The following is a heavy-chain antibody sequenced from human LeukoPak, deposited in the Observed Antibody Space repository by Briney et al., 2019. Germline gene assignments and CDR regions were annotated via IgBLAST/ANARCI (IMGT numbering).Heavy chain of an antibody. CDR2: IYYSGST. V-gene: IGHV4-30-4*08. CDR3: ARDSYYGSGSYNFDY. CDR1: GGSISSGDHY. D-gene: IGHD3-10*01. J-gene: IGHJ4*02. Sequence: SQTLSLTCTVSGGSISSGDHYWSWIRQPPGKGLEWIGYIYYSGSTYYNPSLKSRVTISVDTSKNQFSLKLSSVTAADTAVYYCARDSYYGSGSYNFDYWGQGTLVTVSS.